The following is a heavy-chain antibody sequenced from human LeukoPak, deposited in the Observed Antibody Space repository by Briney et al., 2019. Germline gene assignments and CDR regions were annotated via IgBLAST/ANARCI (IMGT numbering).Heavy chain of an antibody. J-gene: IGHJ4*02. CDR3: VRSLGVTEY. D-gene: IGHD3-10*01. CDR1: AFTFIPYW. Sequence: PGGFLRLSCAASAFTFIPYWMHWVRQAPGKGLVWVSRINVDGSTTNYADSVKGRFTISRDNAKNTLYLQMSSLRAEDTAVYYCVRSLGVTEYWGQGTLVTVSS. V-gene: IGHV3-74*01. CDR2: INVDGSTT.